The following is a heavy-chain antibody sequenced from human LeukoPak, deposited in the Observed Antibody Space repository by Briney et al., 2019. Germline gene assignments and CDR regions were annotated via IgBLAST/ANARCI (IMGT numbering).Heavy chain of an antibody. V-gene: IGHV4-39*07. CDR1: GGSISSSSYY. Sequence: SETLSLTCTVSGGSISSSSYYWGWIRQPPGKGLEWIGSIYYSGSTYYNPSLKSRVTISVDTSKNQFSLKLSSVTAADTAVYYCARDPSSLSGGSPYWGQGTLVTVSS. J-gene: IGHJ4*02. CDR3: ARDPSSLSGGSPY. CDR2: IYYSGST. D-gene: IGHD2-15*01.